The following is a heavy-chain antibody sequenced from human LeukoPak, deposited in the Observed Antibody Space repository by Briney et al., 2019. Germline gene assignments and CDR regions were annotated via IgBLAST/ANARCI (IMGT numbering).Heavy chain of an antibody. D-gene: IGHD3-22*01. CDR3: ARGRPYYYDSSGPYDY. Sequence: GASVKVSCKASGYTFTGYYMHWVRQAPGQGLEWMGWINPNSGGTNYAQKFQGRVTMTRDTSISTAYMELSRLRSDDTAVYYCARGRPYYYDSSGPYDYWGQGTLVTVSS. V-gene: IGHV1-2*02. CDR2: INPNSGGT. CDR1: GYTFTGYY. J-gene: IGHJ4*02.